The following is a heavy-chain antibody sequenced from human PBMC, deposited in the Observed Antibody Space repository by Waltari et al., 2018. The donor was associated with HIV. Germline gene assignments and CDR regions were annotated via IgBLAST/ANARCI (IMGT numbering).Heavy chain of an antibody. CDR2: LYTSGNT. CDR1: GGSITSGCY. J-gene: IGHJ6*02. Sequence: QVQLQESGPGLVKPSQTLPLTCTVPGGSITSGCYYRNWIGQAAGKGPEWIGRLYTSGNTNYNPSLKSRVTITVDTSKNQFSLRLSSVTASDTGIYYCTRTSTGSDYYYEVDVWGQGTTVTVS. V-gene: IGHV4-61*02. D-gene: IGHD3-22*01. CDR3: TRTSTGSDYYYEVDV.